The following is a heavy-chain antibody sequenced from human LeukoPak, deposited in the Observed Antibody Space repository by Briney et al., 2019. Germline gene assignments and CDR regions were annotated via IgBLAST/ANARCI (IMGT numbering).Heavy chain of an antibody. CDR1: GGSISSSSYY. CDR2: IYYSGST. D-gene: IGHD1-14*01. J-gene: IGHJ3*02. Sequence: PSETLSLTCTVSGGSISSSSYYWGWIRQPPGKGLEWIGSIYYSGSTYYNPSLKSRVTISVDTSKNQFSLKLSSVTAADTAVYYCARGPSTGAFDIWGQGTMVTVSS. CDR3: ARGPSTGAFDI. V-gene: IGHV4-39*07.